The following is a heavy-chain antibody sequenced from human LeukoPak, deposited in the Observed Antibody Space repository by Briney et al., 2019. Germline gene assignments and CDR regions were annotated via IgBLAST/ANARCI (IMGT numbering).Heavy chain of an antibody. D-gene: IGHD1-20*01. CDR1: GFTFSSYA. V-gene: IGHV3-64*01. Sequence: GGSLRLSCAASGFTFSSYAMHWVRQAPGKGLEYGSAISSNGGRTYSANSVKGRFTISRDTSKNTLYLQIGSLRAEDMAVYYCARGSSHVNIGYNWNDGGAYWGQGTLVTVSS. J-gene: IGHJ4*02. CDR2: ISSNGGRT. CDR3: ARGSSHVNIGYNWNDGGAY.